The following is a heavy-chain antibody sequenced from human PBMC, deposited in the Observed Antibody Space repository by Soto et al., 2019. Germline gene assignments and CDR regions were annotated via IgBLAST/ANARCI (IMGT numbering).Heavy chain of an antibody. D-gene: IGHD3-16*02. Sequence: GGSLRLSCAAYGFTFSSYGMHWVRQAPGKGLEWVAVISYDGSNKYYADSVKGRFTISRDNSKNTLYLQMNSLRAEDTAVYYCAKNLRGITFGGVIAGPYYYYGMDVWGQGTTVTVSS. V-gene: IGHV3-30*18. CDR2: ISYDGSNK. J-gene: IGHJ6*02. CDR1: GFTFSSYG. CDR3: AKNLRGITFGGVIAGPYYYYGMDV.